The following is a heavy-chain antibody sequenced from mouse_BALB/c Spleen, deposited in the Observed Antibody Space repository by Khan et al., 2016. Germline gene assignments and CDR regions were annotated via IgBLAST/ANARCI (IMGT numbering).Heavy chain of an antibody. J-gene: IGHJ4*01. CDR1: GYTFSNYW. V-gene: IGHV1-9*01. CDR2: ILPGNANS. Sequence: QVQLQQSGAELMKPGASVKISCKAPGYTFSNYWIEWVKQRPGHGLEWIGDILPGNANSNYNENLKGKATLTADTSSNTAYMQLSSLTSEDSAVYYCARAWYSMDYWGQGTSVTVSS. CDR3: ARAWYSMDY.